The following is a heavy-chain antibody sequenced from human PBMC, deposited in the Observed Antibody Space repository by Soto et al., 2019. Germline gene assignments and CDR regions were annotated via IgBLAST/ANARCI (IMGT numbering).Heavy chain of an antibody. CDR3: ARDTDIVATGQGDDYYYGMDV. V-gene: IGHV4-59*01. J-gene: IGHJ6*02. Sequence: QVQLQESGPGLVKPSETLSLTCTVSGGSISSYYWSWIRQPPGKGLEWIGYINYSGSTNNNPSLRSRVTISVDTSKNQFSLKLSSVTAADTAVYYCARDTDIVATGQGDDYYYGMDVWCQGTTVTVSS. CDR2: INYSGST. D-gene: IGHD5-12*01. CDR1: GGSISSYY.